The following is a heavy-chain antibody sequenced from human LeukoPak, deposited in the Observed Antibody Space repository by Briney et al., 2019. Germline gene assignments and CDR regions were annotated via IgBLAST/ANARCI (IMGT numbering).Heavy chain of an antibody. CDR1: GFTFSSYW. J-gene: IGHJ4*02. D-gene: IGHD3-22*01. CDR2: IKQDGSEK. Sequence: GGSLRLSCAASGFTFSSYWMSWVRQAPGKGLEWVANIKQDGSEKYYVDSVKGRFTISRDNSKNTLYLQMNSLRAEDTAVYYCASIYPFNYYDSSGYYYPYFNYWGQGTLVTVSS. V-gene: IGHV3-7*01. CDR3: ASIYPFNYYDSSGYYYPYFNY.